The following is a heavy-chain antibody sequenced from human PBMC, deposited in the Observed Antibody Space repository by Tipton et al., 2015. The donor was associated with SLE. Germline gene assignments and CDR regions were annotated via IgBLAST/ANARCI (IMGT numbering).Heavy chain of an antibody. Sequence: TLSLTCTVSGGSISSHYWSWIRQPPGKGLEWIGYIYYSGSTNYNPSLKSRVAISVDTSTNRFSLKLTSVTAADTAIYYCARAYGLASPGSFDYWGQGALVIVSS. J-gene: IGHJ4*02. D-gene: IGHD5-24*01. CDR2: IYYSGST. CDR3: ARAYGLASPGSFDY. V-gene: IGHV4-59*08. CDR1: GGSISSHY.